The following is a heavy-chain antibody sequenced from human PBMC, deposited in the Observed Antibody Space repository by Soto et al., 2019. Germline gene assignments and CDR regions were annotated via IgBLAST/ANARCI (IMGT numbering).Heavy chain of an antibody. CDR1: GVIFSTCS. J-gene: IGHJ6*02. V-gene: IGHV3-48*02. CDR3: AADGGFCSGTSCYNGGRYYYYGMDV. CDR2: GSGCSSIA. D-gene: IGHD2-2*02. Sequence: GGSLSLTCAASGVIFSTCSMKWVRLAPGQGMGWVSYGSGCSSIAYYADSVKGRFTVSKDKAKKSLYLQINSLRDEDTAVYYCAADGGFCSGTSCYNGGRYYYYGMDVWGQGTTVTVSS.